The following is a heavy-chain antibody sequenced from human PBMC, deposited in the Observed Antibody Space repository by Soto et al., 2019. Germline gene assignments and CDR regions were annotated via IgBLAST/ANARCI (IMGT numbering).Heavy chain of an antibody. CDR1: GFTFSSYA. CDR2: ISGSGGST. J-gene: IGHJ5*02. CDR3: AKQKMANITETAYNWFDP. D-gene: IGHD5-12*01. V-gene: IGHV3-23*01. Sequence: GGSLRLSCAASGFTFSSYAMSWGRQAPGKGLEWVSAISGSGGSTYYADSVKGRFTISRDNSKNTLYLQMNSLRAEDTAVYYCAKQKMANITETAYNWFDPWGQGTLVTVSS.